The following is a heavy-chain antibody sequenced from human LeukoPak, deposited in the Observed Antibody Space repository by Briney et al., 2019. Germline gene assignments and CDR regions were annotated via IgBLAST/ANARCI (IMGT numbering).Heavy chain of an antibody. J-gene: IGHJ4*02. CDR2: ISGSGGST. V-gene: IGHV3-23*01. Sequence: GGSLRLSWAASGFTFSIYAMTWVRQAPGKGREWFGAISGSGGSTSYADSVKGRFTITRDNTKITLYLQMNSLRAEDTAVYYCAKVKGYCSSTSCYTIFDYCGQGTLVTVSS. CDR3: AKVKGYCSSTSCYTIFDY. CDR1: GFTFSIYA. D-gene: IGHD2-2*02.